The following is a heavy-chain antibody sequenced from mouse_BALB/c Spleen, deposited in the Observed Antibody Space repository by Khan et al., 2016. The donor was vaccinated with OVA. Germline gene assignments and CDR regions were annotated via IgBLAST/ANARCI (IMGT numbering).Heavy chain of an antibody. CDR1: GFFLTSYG. V-gene: IGHV2-3*01. J-gene: IGHJ4*01. CDR2: IWGDGST. D-gene: IGHD2-13*01. Sequence: VKLLESGPGLVAPSQTLSITCTASGFFLTSYGVNWIRQPPGKGLEWLGVIWGDGSTTYYSAPIPRLIISSDNSTTQAFLKLNDLQTDDTATYYCAKWVDSYYAMGYWGQGTSVTVSS. CDR3: AKWVDSYYAMGY.